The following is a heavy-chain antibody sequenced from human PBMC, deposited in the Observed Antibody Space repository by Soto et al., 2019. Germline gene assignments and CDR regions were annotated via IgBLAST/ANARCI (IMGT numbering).Heavy chain of an antibody. Sequence: QVQLQESGPGLVKPSQTLSLTCTFSVGSISSGGYYWSWIRQHPGKGLEWIGYIYYSGSTYYNPSLKSRVTISVDTSKNQFSLKLSSVTAADTAVYYCARDCSSTSCYVYWGQGTLVTVSS. D-gene: IGHD2-2*01. CDR2: IYYSGST. CDR1: VGSISSGGYY. J-gene: IGHJ4*02. V-gene: IGHV4-31*03. CDR3: ARDCSSTSCYVY.